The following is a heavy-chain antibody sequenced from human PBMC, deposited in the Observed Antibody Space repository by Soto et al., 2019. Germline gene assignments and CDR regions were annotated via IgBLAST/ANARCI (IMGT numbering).Heavy chain of an antibody. CDR2: IYYSGST. D-gene: IGHD3-9*01. CDR3: ARHRVYDILTNYRKYYFDY. J-gene: IGHJ4*02. CDR1: GGSISSGGYY. V-gene: IGHV4-39*01. Sequence: SETLSLTCTVSGGSISSGGYYWGWIRQPPGKNPEWIASIYYSGSTYYNPSLESRVTISVDTSRNQFSLQLKSVTAADTAVYYCARHRVYDILTNYRKYYFDYWGQGTLVTFPS.